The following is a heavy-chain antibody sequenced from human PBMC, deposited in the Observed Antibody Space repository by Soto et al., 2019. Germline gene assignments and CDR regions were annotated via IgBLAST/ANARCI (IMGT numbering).Heavy chain of an antibody. CDR1: GGSFGGYY. CDR3: ARVSNDILTVPPCGWDFDL. V-gene: IGHV4-34*02. J-gene: IGHJ2*01. CDR2: INDRRSV. Sequence: QLQQWCAGPLRPLETLSLTCGVSGGSFGGYYWAWVRPSPEKGLEWIGEINDRRSVNYDPSLKGTVSISVDTSKSHYCLTRRSVTAADTAICYCARVSNDILTVPPCGWDFDLWGRGTRVT. D-gene: IGHD3-9*01.